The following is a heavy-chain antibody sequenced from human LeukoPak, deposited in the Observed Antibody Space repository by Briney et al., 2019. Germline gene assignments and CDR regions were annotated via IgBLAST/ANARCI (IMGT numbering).Heavy chain of an antibody. CDR3: TRVRSGNDFDY. CDR1: GXTFGDHA. CDR2: IRSIGYGGTT. V-gene: IGHV3-49*04. D-gene: IGHD3-10*01. Sequence: QPGRSLRLSFSASGXTFGDHAMSWVRQAPGKGLEWVGFIRSIGYGGTTEYAASVEGRFSLSRDDSKSFVYLQMSSLKAEDTAVYYCTRVRSGNDFDYWGQGTLVTVSS. J-gene: IGHJ4*02.